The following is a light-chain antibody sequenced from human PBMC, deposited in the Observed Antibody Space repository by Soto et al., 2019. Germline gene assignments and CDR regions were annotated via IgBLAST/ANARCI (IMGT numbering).Light chain of an antibody. V-gene: IGLV2-14*01. Sequence: QSVLTQPASVSGSPGQSITISCTGTSSDVGGYNYVSWYQQHPGKAPKLMIYDVSNRPSGVSNRFPGSKSGNTASLTISGLQAEDEADYYCSSYTSSSTPYVFGTGTKLTVL. J-gene: IGLJ1*01. CDR3: SSYTSSSTPYV. CDR1: SSDVGGYNY. CDR2: DVS.